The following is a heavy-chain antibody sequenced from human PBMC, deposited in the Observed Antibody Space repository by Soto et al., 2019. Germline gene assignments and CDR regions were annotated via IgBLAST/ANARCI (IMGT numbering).Heavy chain of an antibody. CDR1: GYTLSTYV. J-gene: IGHJ5*02. CDR2: INTYTGDT. D-gene: IGHD1-20*01. CDR3: ARDKHNWSWCFDP. Sequence: ASVKVSCKASGYTLSTYVMHWVRQAPGQSLEWMGWINTYTGDTKYSQKFQGRVTITRDTSASTVYMELSSLISEDTAVYYCARDKHNWSWCFDPWGQGTLVTVSS. V-gene: IGHV1-3*04.